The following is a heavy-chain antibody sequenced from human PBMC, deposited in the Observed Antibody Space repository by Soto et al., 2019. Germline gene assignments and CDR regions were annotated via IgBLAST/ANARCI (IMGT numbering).Heavy chain of an antibody. D-gene: IGHD5-12*01. V-gene: IGHV1-3*01. J-gene: IGHJ4*02. CDR2: INAGNGNT. CDR1: GYTFASYT. Sequence: QVQLVQSGAEVKKPGASVKVSCKASGYTFASYTMHWVSQAPGQRLEWMGWINAGNGNTKYSQKFQGRVTITRDTSASRAYMELSSLRSEDTAVYYCARVYSGYDPFDYCGQGTLVTVSS. CDR3: ARVYSGYDPFDY.